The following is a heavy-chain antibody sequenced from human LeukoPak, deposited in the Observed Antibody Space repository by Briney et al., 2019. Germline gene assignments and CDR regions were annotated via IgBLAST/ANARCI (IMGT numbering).Heavy chain of an antibody. V-gene: IGHV5-51*01. CDR2: IYPGDSDT. CDR1: GYSFTSYW. D-gene: IGHD6-13*01. Sequence: GASLQISCKGSGYSFTSYWIGWVRQMPGKGLEWMGIIYPGDSDTRYSPSFQGQVTISADKSTSTAYLQWSSLKASDTAMYYCARRPRRADFDYWGQGTLVTVSS. J-gene: IGHJ4*02. CDR3: ARRPRRADFDY.